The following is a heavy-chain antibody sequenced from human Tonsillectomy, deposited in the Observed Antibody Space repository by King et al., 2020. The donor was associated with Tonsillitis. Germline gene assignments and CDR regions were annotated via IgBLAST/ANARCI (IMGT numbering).Heavy chain of an antibody. D-gene: IGHD4-23*01. J-gene: IGHJ4*02. V-gene: IGHV3-23*04. CDR3: AKDISTVVTWLDN. CDR1: GFTFSSYA. CDR2: ISGSGDGGST. Sequence: VQLVESGGGLVQPGGSLRLSCAASGFTFSSYAMNWVRRAPGKGLEWVSGISGSGDGGSTYYAASVKGRFTISRDNSKNTLYLQMNSLRAEDTAVYYCAKDISTVVTWLDNWGQGNLVTVSS.